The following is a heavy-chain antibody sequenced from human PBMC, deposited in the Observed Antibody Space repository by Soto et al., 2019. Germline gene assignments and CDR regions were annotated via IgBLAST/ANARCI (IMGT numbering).Heavy chain of an antibody. J-gene: IGHJ3*02. CDR2: ISDGGDLT. CDR3: ARRAFGSSRSFDI. Sequence: GGSLRLSCAASGFAFSSHPMSWVRQAPERGLEWVSGISDGGDLTYNADSVRGRFTISRDNSKNTLFLQMNSLRVEDTAVYYCARRAFGSSRSFDIWGQGTMVTV. D-gene: IGHD6-6*01. V-gene: IGHV3-23*01. CDR1: GFAFSSHP.